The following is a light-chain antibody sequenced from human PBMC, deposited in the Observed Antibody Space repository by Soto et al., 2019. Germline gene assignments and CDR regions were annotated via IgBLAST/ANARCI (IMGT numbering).Light chain of an antibody. CDR1: QSVSSSY. CDR2: GAS. CDR3: QQYASSRT. V-gene: IGKV3-20*01. Sequence: EIVLTQSPGTLSLSPGERATLSCRASQSVSSSYLAWYQQKPGQAPRLLIYGASSRATGIPDRFSVSGSGTYFSLTISRLEPEDFAVYYCQQYASSRTFGQGTKVEIK. J-gene: IGKJ1*01.